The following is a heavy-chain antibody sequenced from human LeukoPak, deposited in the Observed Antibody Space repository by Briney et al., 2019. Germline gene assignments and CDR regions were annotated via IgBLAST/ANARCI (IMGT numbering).Heavy chain of an antibody. CDR3: ASNEEWELLT. Sequence: GGSLRLSCAASGFSFTSYAMNWVRQAPGKGLEWVSSISSSSSYIYYADSVKGRFTISRDNAKNSLYLQMNSLRAEDTAVYYCASNEEWELLTWGQGTLVTVSS. V-gene: IGHV3-21*01. D-gene: IGHD1-26*01. J-gene: IGHJ5*02. CDR2: ISSSSSYI. CDR1: GFSFTSYA.